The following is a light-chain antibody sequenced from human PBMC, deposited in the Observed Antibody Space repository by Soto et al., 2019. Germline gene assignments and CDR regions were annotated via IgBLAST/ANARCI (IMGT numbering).Light chain of an antibody. V-gene: IGKV1-5*01. Sequence: DIQMTQSPSTLSASVGDRVNLTCRASQSISTWLAWYQQKPGKAPKVLISDASTLASGVPSRFSGSGSGTEFTLSISSLQPDDFATYYCQQYLSYPRTFGQGTKVDIK. CDR1: QSISTW. J-gene: IGKJ1*01. CDR3: QQYLSYPRT. CDR2: DAS.